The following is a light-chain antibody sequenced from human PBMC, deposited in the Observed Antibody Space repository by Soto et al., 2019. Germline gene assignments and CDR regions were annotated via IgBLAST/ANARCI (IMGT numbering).Light chain of an antibody. CDR1: QSVSSN. CDR3: QQYNNWPRT. V-gene: IGKV3-15*01. CDR2: GAS. J-gene: IGKJ1*01. Sequence: EIVLTQSPATLSVSPGERATLSCRASQSVSSNLAWYHQKPGQAPRLLIYGASTSATGIPARFSGSGSGTEFSLTISSLTSEDFAVYYCQQYNNWPRTFGQGTKVEIK.